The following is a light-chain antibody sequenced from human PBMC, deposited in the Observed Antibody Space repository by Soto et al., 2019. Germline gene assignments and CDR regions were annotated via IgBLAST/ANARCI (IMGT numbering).Light chain of an antibody. CDR2: AAS. V-gene: IGKV1-39*01. Sequence: DIQMTQSPSSLSASVGDSVTITCRASQSVSTYLNWYQQKPGKAPKLLVYAASTLERGVPSRFRGSGSGTDFALTIRSLQPEDFATYYCQQSYITPFTFGPGTKVDIK. J-gene: IGKJ3*01. CDR1: QSVSTY. CDR3: QQSYITPFT.